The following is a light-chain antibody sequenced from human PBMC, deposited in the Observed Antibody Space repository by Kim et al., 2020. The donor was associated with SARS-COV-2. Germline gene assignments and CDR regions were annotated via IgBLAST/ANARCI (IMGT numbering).Light chain of an antibody. CDR3: QSYDSSLGGSV. Sequence: QSVLTQPPSVSGAPGQRVTISCTGCTSNIGAGYDVHWYQQLPGAAPKLLIYTNINRPSGVPDRFFGSKSGTSASLAITGLQAADEADYYCQSYDSSLGGSVFGGGTQLTVL. J-gene: IGLJ2*01. CDR2: TNI. CDR1: TSNIGAGYD. V-gene: IGLV1-40*01.